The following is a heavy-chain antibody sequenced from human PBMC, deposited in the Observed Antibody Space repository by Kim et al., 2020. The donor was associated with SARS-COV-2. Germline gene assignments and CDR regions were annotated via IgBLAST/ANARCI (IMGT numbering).Heavy chain of an antibody. CDR3: VTNGWYLFDK. V-gene: IGHV3-7*01. Sequence: GSLRLSCVVSGFTFSRHWMTWVRQAPGKGLEWVATLTENGSEQFYVDSVKGRFTISRDNAKNSLYLQMSSLRAEDTALYYCVTNGWYLFDKWGQGTLV. D-gene: IGHD6-19*01. CDR1: GFTFSRHW. J-gene: IGHJ4*02. CDR2: LTENGSEQ.